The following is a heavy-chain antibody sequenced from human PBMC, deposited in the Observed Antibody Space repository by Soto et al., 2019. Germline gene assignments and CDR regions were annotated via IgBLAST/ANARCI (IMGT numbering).Heavy chain of an antibody. V-gene: IGHV4-34*01. CDR1: AGSFSGYY. CDR3: ARLWSSNEGSS. D-gene: IGHD3-10*01. CDR2: VNHSGGP. Sequence: SETLSLTCALHAGSFSGYYWSWIRQPQGNGLEWIREVNHSGGPNYNPSLERRVSISVDATKNQFFLQLTPVPAAATAVYCCARLWSSNEGSSWGQGTLVTVSS. J-gene: IGHJ4*02.